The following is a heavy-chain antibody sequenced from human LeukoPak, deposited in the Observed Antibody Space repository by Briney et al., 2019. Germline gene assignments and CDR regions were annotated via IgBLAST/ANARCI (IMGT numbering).Heavy chain of an antibody. Sequence: PSETLSLTCTVSGGSISSYYWSWIRQPAGKGLEWIGRIHTSGDTNYNPSLKSRVTISVDTSKNQFSLKLSSVTAADTAVYYCARDHGIVGATIGFDYWGQGTLVTVSS. D-gene: IGHD1-26*01. CDR3: ARDHGIVGATIGFDY. J-gene: IGHJ4*02. CDR1: GGSISSYY. CDR2: IHTSGDT. V-gene: IGHV4-4*07.